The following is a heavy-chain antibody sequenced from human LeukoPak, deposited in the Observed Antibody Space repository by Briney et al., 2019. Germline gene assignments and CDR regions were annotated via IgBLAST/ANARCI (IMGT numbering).Heavy chain of an antibody. Sequence: GGSLRLSCAASGFTFRTYWMAWVRQAPGKGLEWVANIKPDGSDKYHVDSVKGRFTISRDNAKNSLYLQMSSLRAEDTAVYYCARGGHRQKEFWGQGTLVTVSS. J-gene: IGHJ4*02. CDR1: GFTFRTYW. CDR3: ARGGHRQKEF. CDR2: IKPDGSDK. V-gene: IGHV3-7*01. D-gene: IGHD3-10*01.